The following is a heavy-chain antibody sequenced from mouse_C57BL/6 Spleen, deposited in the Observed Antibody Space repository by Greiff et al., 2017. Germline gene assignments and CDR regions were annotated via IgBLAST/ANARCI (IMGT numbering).Heavy chain of an antibody. CDR2: ISSGSSTI. J-gene: IGHJ4*01. CDR1: GFTFSDYG. Sequence: EVQLVESGGGLVKPGGSLKLSCAASGFTFSDYGMHWVRQAPEKGLEWVAYISSGSSTIYYADTVKGRFTISRDNAKNTLFLQMTSLRSEDTAMXYCARDDGYYVDAMDYWGQGTSVTVSS. V-gene: IGHV5-17*01. D-gene: IGHD2-3*01. CDR3: ARDDGYYVDAMDY.